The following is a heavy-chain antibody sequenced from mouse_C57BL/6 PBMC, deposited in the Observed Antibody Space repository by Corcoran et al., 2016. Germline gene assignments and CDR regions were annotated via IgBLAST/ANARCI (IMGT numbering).Heavy chain of an antibody. D-gene: IGHD1-1*01. J-gene: IGHJ3*01. CDR3: ASYYGSSYWFAY. CDR1: GYTFTDYY. Sequence: EVQLQQSGPELVKPGASVKISCKASGYTFTDYYMNWVKQSLGKSLEWIGDINPNNGGTSYNQKFKGKATLTVDKSSSTAYMELRSLTSEDSAVYYCASYYGSSYWFAYWGQGTLVTVSA. V-gene: IGHV1-26*01. CDR2: INPNNGGT.